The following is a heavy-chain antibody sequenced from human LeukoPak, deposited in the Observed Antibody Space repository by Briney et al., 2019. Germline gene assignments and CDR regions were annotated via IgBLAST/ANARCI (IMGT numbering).Heavy chain of an antibody. V-gene: IGHV3-48*01. CDR3: ARDFNWAFDY. D-gene: IGHD3-16*01. Sequence: TGGSLRLSCAASGFTFSPLIMNWVRQAPGKGLEWVAFISGDSSTTYYAESVKGRFTISRDNVKKSLSLQMNALRADDTATYFCARDFNWAFDYWGQGAVVTVSS. CDR2: ISGDSSTT. CDR1: GFTFSPLI. J-gene: IGHJ4*02.